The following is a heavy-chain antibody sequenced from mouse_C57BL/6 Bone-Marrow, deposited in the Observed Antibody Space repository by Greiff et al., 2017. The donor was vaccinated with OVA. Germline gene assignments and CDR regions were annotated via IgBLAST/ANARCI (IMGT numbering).Heavy chain of an antibody. Sequence: VQLQQSGAELARPGASVKLSCKASGYTFTSYGISWVKQRTGQGLEWIGEIYPRSGNTYYNEKFKGKATLTADKSSSTAYMELRSLTSEEAAVYFCARGGNYGNAMDYWGQGTSVTVSS. CDR3: ARGGNYGNAMDY. CDR1: GYTFTSYG. CDR2: IYPRSGNT. V-gene: IGHV1-81*01. D-gene: IGHD2-1*01. J-gene: IGHJ4*01.